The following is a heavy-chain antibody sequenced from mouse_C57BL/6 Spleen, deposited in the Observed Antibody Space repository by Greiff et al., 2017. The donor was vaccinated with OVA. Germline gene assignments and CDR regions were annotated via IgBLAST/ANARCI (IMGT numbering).Heavy chain of an antibody. J-gene: IGHJ4*01. CDR2: INPCNGGT. CDR3: ARYDYDGDYYAMEY. D-gene: IGHD2-4*01. Sequence: DVKLQQPGPVLVKPGASVKLSCKASGYTFTDYYMNWVKQSPGKSLEWIGVINPCNGGTSYNQKFKGKATMTVDKSSSTAYMELSSLTSEDSAVYYCARYDYDGDYYAMEYWGQGTSGTVSS. CDR1: GYTFTDYY. V-gene: IGHV1-19*01.